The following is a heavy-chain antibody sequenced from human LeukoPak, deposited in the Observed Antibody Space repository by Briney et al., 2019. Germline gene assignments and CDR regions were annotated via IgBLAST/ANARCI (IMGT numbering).Heavy chain of an antibody. CDR1: GGSISSYY. D-gene: IGHD4-23*01. V-gene: IGHV4-59*01. CDR3: ARDYGGNSYLDY. CDR2: VYYSGST. J-gene: IGHJ4*02. Sequence: SETLSLTCTVSGGSISSYYWSWIRQPPGKGLEWIGYVYYSGSTDYNPSLESRVTISVDTSKSQFSLKLSSLTAADTAIYYCARDYGGNSYLDYWGQGILVIVSS.